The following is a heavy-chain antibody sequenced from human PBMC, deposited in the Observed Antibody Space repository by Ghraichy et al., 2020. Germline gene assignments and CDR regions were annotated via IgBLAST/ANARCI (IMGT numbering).Heavy chain of an antibody. CDR1: GFTVSSNY. Sequence: GESLNISCAASGFTVSSNYMSWVRQAPGKGLEWVSVIYSGGSTYYADSVKGRFTISRDNSKNTLYLQMNSLRAEDTAVYYCASSRAMVRGVIDYWGQGTLVTVSS. D-gene: IGHD3-10*01. V-gene: IGHV3-53*01. J-gene: IGHJ4*02. CDR3: ASSRAMVRGVIDY. CDR2: IYSGGST.